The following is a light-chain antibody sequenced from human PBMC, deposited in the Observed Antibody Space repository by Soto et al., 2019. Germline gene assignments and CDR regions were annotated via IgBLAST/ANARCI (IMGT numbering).Light chain of an antibody. CDR2: KAS. V-gene: IGKV1-5*03. Sequence: DIQMTQSPSTLSASVGDRVTITCRASQSISSLLLAWYQQKPGRAPTLLIYKASTLESGVPSRFSGSGSGTEFSLTISSLQPDDSATYYCQQYNTYPLTFGQGTRLEIK. J-gene: IGKJ5*01. CDR1: QSISSL. CDR3: QQYNTYPLT.